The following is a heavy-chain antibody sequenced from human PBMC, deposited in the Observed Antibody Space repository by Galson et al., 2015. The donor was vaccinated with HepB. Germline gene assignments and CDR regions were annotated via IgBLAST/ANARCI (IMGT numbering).Heavy chain of an antibody. CDR3: AKNKGAGPHYNYCMDV. CDR2: IVGSGTGT. D-gene: IGHD1-26*01. Sequence: SLRLSCAASGLTFSSFAMSWVRQAPGKGLEWVSMIVGSGTGTQYADSVKGRCTISRDNSKNTLYLQMESLRGEDTAVYYCAKNKGAGPHYNYCMDVWGKGPTVTVSS. J-gene: IGHJ6*03. V-gene: IGHV3-23*01. CDR1: GLTFSSFA.